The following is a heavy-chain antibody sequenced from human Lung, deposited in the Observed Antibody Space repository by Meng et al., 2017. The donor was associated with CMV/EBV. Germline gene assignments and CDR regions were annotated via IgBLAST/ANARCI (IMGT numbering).Heavy chain of an antibody. CDR3: ARASYGSGSPLGESWFDP. CDR2: IHSSGST. J-gene: IGHJ5*02. D-gene: IGHD3-10*01. V-gene: IGHV4-31*03. Sequence: HGELEGSGQGLVKPSQNLSLTCTVSGGSISSGGYYWSWIRQHPGKGLEWIGYIHSSGSTYYNPSLRSRLTISVDTSKNQFSLKLSSVTAADTSVYYCARASYGSGSPLGESWFDPWGQGTLVTVSS. CDR1: GGSISSGGYY.